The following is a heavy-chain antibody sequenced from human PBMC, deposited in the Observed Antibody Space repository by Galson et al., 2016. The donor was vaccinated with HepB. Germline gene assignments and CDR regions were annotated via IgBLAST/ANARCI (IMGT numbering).Heavy chain of an antibody. D-gene: IGHD3-3*01. Sequence: SLRLSCAASGFTISTYGMHWVRQAPGKGLEWVAVMWYDGDNKYFADSVQGRFTISRDNSKNTLYLEMSSLRAEDTAVYYCARDFYAFWGGYYYYYMDVWGKGTTVTVSS. CDR2: MWYDGDNK. J-gene: IGHJ6*03. CDR1: GFTISTYG. V-gene: IGHV3-33*01. CDR3: ARDFYAFWGGYYYYYMDV.